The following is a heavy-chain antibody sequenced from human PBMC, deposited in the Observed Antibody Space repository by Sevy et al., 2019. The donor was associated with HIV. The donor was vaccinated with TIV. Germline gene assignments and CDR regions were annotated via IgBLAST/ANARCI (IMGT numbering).Heavy chain of an antibody. CDR3: AKTLNDEGDY. V-gene: IGHV3-23*01. CDR1: GFTFSSYA. D-gene: IGHD1-1*01. J-gene: IGHJ4*02. Sequence: GESLKISCAASGFTFSSYAMSWVRQAPGKGLEWVSAISGSGGSTYYADSVKGRFTISRDNSKNTLYLQMNSLRAEDTAVYYCAKTLNDEGDYWGQGTLVTVSS. CDR2: ISGSGGST.